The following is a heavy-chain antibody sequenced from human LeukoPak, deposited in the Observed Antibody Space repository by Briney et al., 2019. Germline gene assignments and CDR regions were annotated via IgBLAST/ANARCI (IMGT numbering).Heavy chain of an antibody. Sequence: SVKVSYKASGGTFSSYAISWVRQAPGQGLEWMGGIIPIFGTANYAQKFQGRVTITADESTSTAYMELSSLRSEDTAVYYCARSGHCSGGSCYYYGMDVWGKGTTVTVSS. CDR3: ARSGHCSGGSCYYYGMDV. J-gene: IGHJ6*04. CDR1: GGTFSSYA. D-gene: IGHD2-15*01. CDR2: IIPIFGTA. V-gene: IGHV1-69*13.